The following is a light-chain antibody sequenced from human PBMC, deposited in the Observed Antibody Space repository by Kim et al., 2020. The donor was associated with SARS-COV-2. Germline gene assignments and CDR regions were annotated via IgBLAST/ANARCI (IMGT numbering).Light chain of an antibody. Sequence: EIVMTQSPATLSVSPGERATLSCRASQSVSSNLAWYQQKPGQAPRHLIYGASTRATGIPARFSGSGSGTEFTLTISSLQSEDFAVYYCQEYNNWPSWTFGQGTKVDIK. J-gene: IGKJ1*01. CDR1: QSVSSN. V-gene: IGKV3D-15*01. CDR2: GAS. CDR3: QEYNNWPSWT.